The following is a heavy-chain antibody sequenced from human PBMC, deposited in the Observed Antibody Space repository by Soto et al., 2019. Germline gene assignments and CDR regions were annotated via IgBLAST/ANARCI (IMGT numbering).Heavy chain of an antibody. J-gene: IGHJ4*02. Sequence: ASVKVSCKASGGTFSSYAISWVRQAPGQGLEWMGGIIPIFGTANYAQKFQGRVTITADESTSTAYMELSSLRSEDTAVYYCARDARGSGWTTLFDYWGQGTLVTVSS. CDR1: GGTFSSYA. CDR3: ARDARGSGWTTLFDY. D-gene: IGHD6-19*01. CDR2: IIPIFGTA. V-gene: IGHV1-69*13.